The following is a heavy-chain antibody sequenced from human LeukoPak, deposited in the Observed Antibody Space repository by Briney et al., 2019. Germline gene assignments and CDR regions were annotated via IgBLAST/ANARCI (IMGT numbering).Heavy chain of an antibody. Sequence: SETLSLTCTGSSASISSSPYYWGWMRQSPGKGLEWIGSISYSGTTYYNPSLKSRVTISVDTSKNHFSLKLSSVTAADTAVYYCAANSADYNTLGSSYKVWGQGTLVTVSS. D-gene: IGHD3-10*01. CDR3: AANSADYNTLGSSYKV. CDR2: ISYSGTT. V-gene: IGHV4-39*02. J-gene: IGHJ4*02. CDR1: SASISSSPYY.